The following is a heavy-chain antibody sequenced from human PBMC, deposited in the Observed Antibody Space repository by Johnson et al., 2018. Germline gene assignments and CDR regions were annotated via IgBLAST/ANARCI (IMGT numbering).Heavy chain of an antibody. D-gene: IGHD6-19*01. CDR2: MNPNSGNT. CDR1: GYTFTSYD. J-gene: IGHJ6*02. Sequence: QVQLVQSGAEVKKPGASVKVSCKASGYTFTSYDINWVRQATGQGLEWMGWMNPNSGNTGYAQKFQGRFTISRDNSKNTLHLQMNSLRAEDTAVYFCAKGPNGYSSGWYFGMDVWGQGTTVTVSS. CDR3: AKGPNGYSSGWYFGMDV. V-gene: IGHV1-8*01.